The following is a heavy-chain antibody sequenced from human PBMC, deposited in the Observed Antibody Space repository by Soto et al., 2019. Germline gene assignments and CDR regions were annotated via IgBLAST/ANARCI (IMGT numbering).Heavy chain of an antibody. CDR2: IYHSGST. D-gene: IGHD6-13*01. CDR1: GGSISSGGYS. CDR3: ASSLSIAAAGILPFDS. J-gene: IGHJ4*01. V-gene: IGHV4-30-2*01. Sequence: SETLSLTCAVSGGSISSGGYSWSWIRQPPGKGLEWIGYIYHSGSTYYNPSLKSRVTISVDRSKNQFSLKLSSVTAADTAVYYCASSLSIAAAGILPFDSWGHGTLVTVSS.